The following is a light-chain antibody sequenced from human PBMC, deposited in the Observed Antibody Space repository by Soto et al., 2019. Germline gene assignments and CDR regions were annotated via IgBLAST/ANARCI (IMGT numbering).Light chain of an antibody. J-gene: IGLJ2*01. CDR1: DIGSKG. Sequence: SYELTQPPSVSVAPGKTASISCGGNDIGSKGVHWYQQKPGQAPVLVIYSDTDLPPVIPERFSGSNSANLATLTISSVESGDEADYYCQVWDSGSAHVGFCGGTKLPV. V-gene: IGLV3-21*04. CDR2: SDT. CDR3: QVWDSGSAHVG.